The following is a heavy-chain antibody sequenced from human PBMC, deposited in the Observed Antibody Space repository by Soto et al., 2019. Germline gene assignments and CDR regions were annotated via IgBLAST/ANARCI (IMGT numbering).Heavy chain of an antibody. J-gene: IGHJ4*02. CDR2: ISSSSSYI. D-gene: IGHD3-9*01. CDR1: GFTFSSYS. Sequence: GGSLRLSCAASGFTFSSYSMNWVRQAPGKGLEWVSSISSSSSYIYYADSVKGRFTISRDNAKNSLYLQMNSLRAEDTAVYYCARGDYDILTGSGETRPYWGQGTLVTVSS. CDR3: ARGDYDILTGSGETRPY. V-gene: IGHV3-21*01.